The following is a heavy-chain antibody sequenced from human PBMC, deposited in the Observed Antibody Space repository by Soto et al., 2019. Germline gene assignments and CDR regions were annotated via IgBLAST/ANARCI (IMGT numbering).Heavy chain of an antibody. Sequence: PGGSLRLSCATSGLTFSNYAMSWVRQAPGGGMEWVSSMSGSSSTTYYADSVKGRFTISRDRSKKTLYLQMSSLRAEDTALYYCAKNQERELPRVIDXWGQGTLVTVSX. CDR3: AKNQERELPRVIDX. V-gene: IGHV3-23*01. D-gene: IGHD1-7*01. CDR2: MSGSSSTT. J-gene: IGHJ4*02. CDR1: GLTFSNYA.